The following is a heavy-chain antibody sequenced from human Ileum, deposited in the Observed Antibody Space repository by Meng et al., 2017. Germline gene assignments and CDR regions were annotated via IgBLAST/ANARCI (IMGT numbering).Heavy chain of an antibody. CDR3: AKKAPDRDYGGAIDS. V-gene: IGHV3-30*18. D-gene: IGHD4-23*01. CDR1: GFTFSIYG. Sequence: QVQLVESGGGVVQPGRSLRLSFAASGFTFSIYGMHWVRQAPGKGLEWAAYISYDGSIKYYADSVKGRFTISRDNSKSTLYLQMTSLRVEDAAVYYCAKKAPDRDYGGAIDSWGQGTLVTVSS. J-gene: IGHJ4*02. CDR2: ISYDGSIK.